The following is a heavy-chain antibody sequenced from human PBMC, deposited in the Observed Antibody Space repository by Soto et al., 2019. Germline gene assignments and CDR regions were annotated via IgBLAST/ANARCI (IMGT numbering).Heavy chain of an antibody. J-gene: IGHJ6*02. CDR2: ISAAGDP. V-gene: IGHV3-13*05. CDR3: ARTDSDFYGLDV. CDR1: GFTFSNYA. D-gene: IGHD5-18*01. Sequence: EAQLVESGGGLVQPGGSLRLSCEASGFTFSNYAMHWVRHGTGKGLEWVSGISAAGDPDYADSVEGRFTISRKNAQNSFFLQMNSLRVGDTAVYYCARTDSDFYGLDVWGQGTTVIVSS.